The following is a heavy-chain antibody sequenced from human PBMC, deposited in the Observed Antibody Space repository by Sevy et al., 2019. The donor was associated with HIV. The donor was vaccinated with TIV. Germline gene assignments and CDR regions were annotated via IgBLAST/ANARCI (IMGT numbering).Heavy chain of an antibody. CDR3: TRLGYYDSSGYRQYDAFDI. CDR2: IRSKAYGGTT. D-gene: IGHD3-22*01. Sequence: GGSLRLSCTASGFTFGDYAMSWVRQAPGKGLEWVGFIRSKAYGGTTEYAASVKGRFTISRDDSKSIAYLQMNSLKTEDTAVYYCTRLGYYDSSGYRQYDAFDIWGQGTMVTVSS. V-gene: IGHV3-49*04. CDR1: GFTFGDYA. J-gene: IGHJ3*02.